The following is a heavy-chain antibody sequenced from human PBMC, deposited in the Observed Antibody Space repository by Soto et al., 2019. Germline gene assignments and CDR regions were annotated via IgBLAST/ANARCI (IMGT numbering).Heavy chain of an antibody. D-gene: IGHD3-16*01. J-gene: IGHJ5*02. V-gene: IGHV4-59*08. Sequence: SETLSLTCNVSGGSISNYYWTWVRQSPGKGLEWIGYMYYNPNINYNPSLNTRVTISIDTSKNQSSLTLKSVTPADTPVYYSASGGNWFDPWGQGVLVTVSS. CDR3: ASGGNWFDP. CDR1: GGSISNYY. CDR2: MYYNPNI.